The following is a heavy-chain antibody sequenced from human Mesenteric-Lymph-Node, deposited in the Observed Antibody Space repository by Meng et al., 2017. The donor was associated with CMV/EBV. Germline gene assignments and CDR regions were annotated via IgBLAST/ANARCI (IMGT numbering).Heavy chain of an antibody. CDR2: IHYTGST. CDR1: GFSINSISYY. J-gene: IGHJ4*02. Sequence: GSLRLSCSVSGFSINSISYYWGWIRQPPGKGLEWLGSIHYTGSTYYNPSLKSRVTISVDTSKNQFSLKLSSVTAADTAVYYCARGYSSGFFDYWGQGTLVTVSS. V-gene: IGHV4-39*07. CDR3: ARGYSSGFFDY. D-gene: IGHD6-19*01.